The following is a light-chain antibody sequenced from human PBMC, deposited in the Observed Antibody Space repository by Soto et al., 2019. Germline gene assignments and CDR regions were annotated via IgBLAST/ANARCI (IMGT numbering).Light chain of an antibody. CDR2: RNN. CDR3: AAWDDSLSGLYV. J-gene: IGLJ1*01. Sequence: QSVLTQPPSASGTPGQRVTISCSGSSSNIGSNYVYWYQQLPGTAPKLLIYRNNQRPSGAPDRFSGSKSGTSASLAISGLRSEDEADYYCAAWDDSLSGLYVFGTGTRSPS. CDR1: SSNIGSNY. V-gene: IGLV1-47*01.